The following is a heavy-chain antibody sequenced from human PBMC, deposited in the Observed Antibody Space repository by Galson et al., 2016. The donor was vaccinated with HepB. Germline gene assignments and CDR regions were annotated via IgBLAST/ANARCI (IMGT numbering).Heavy chain of an antibody. CDR2: ISYDGSNK. CDR1: GFTFSTYA. CDR3: ARFRKIVVGYFDL. D-gene: IGHD2-15*01. Sequence: SLRLSCAASGFTFSTYAMHWARQAPVKGLEWVAVISYDGSNKYYADSVKSRFTISRDNSKNTLYLHMNSLRAEDTAVYYCARFRKIVVGYFDLWGRGTLVTVSS. J-gene: IGHJ2*01. V-gene: IGHV3-30*04.